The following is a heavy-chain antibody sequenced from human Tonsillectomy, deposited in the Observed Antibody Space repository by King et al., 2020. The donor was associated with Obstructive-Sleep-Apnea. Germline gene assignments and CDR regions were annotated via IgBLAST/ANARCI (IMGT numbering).Heavy chain of an antibody. J-gene: IGHJ5*02. Sequence: VQLVESGGGLVKPGESLKLSCAASGFSFSDYTMSWVRQAPGKGLEWVSSITRDGNYIYYTDSVKGRFTISRDNAKNSLFLQMNPLRAEDTAVYFCAGGRIETATIPINGFDPWGQGTLVTVSS. CDR2: ITRDGNYI. V-gene: IGHV3-21*01. CDR3: AGGRIETATIPINGFDP. D-gene: IGHD1-26*01. CDR1: GFSFSDYT.